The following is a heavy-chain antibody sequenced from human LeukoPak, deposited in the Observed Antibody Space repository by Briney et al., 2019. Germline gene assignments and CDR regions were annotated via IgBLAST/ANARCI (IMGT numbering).Heavy chain of an antibody. Sequence: SETLSLTCTVSGYSIRSGHYWGWIRQPPGKGLEWIGNIFHGENTYYNPSLKSRVTISLDTSKNHFSLKVSSVTAADTAVYYCARAPGAAIDWGQGTLVTVSS. CDR2: IFHGENT. CDR3: ARAPGAAID. CDR1: GYSIRSGHY. J-gene: IGHJ4*02. D-gene: IGHD2-2*01. V-gene: IGHV4-38-2*02.